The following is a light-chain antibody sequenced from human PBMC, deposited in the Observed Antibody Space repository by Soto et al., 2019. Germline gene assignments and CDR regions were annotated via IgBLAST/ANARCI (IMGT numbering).Light chain of an antibody. CDR2: DDS. V-gene: IGKV1-5*01. CDR3: QQYQNSWT. CDR1: QSISTW. J-gene: IGKJ1*01. Sequence: DIQMTQSRSTLSSSVGYRFIITRLASQSISTWLAWYQQKPGKAPNLLIYDDSNLESGVPLRFRGSGSGTEFTLTISSLQPDDFATYYCQQYQNSWTLGNGPKVDLK.